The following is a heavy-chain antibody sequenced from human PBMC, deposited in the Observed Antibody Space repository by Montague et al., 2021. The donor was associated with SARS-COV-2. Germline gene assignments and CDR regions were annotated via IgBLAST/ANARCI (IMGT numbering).Heavy chain of an antibody. CDR2: VYYSGIT. Sequence: SETLSLTCTVSGGTVGSSNFYWGWIRQPPGKGLEWIGSVYYSGITYYRPSLKSRVTISVDTSKNHFSLKLNSVTAADTAVYYCARGRSGFFNPLDYWGRGTLVTVSS. V-gene: IGHV4-39*02. D-gene: IGHD3-3*01. J-gene: IGHJ4*02. CDR1: GGTVGSSNFY. CDR3: ARGRSGFFNPLDY.